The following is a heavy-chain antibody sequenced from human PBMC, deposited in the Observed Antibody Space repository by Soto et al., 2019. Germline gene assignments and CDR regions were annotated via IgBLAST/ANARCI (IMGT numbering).Heavy chain of an antibody. D-gene: IGHD3-22*01. CDR3: ARDVGYYDSSGYYSRAAFDS. CDR2: IRHSSSYI. J-gene: IGHJ3*02. CDR1: GFTFSSYS. V-gene: IGHV3-21*01. Sequence: EVQLVESGGGLVKPGGSLRLSCAASGFTFSSYSMNWVRQAPGKGLEWVSCIRHSSSYIYYADSVQGRFTISRDNAKNSLYLQMNSLRAEDTAVYYCARDVGYYDSSGYYSRAAFDSWGQGKMVTVSS.